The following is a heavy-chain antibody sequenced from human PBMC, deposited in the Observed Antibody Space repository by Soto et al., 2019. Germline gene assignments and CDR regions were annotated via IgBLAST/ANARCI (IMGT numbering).Heavy chain of an antibody. D-gene: IGHD4-17*01. CDR2: MNPNSGNT. CDR3: ARGSAKVTLYYYYFMAV. CDR1: GYTFTSYD. J-gene: IGHJ6*03. V-gene: IGHV1-8*01. Sequence: ASVKVSCKASGYTFTSYDINWVRQATGQGLEWMGWMNPNSGNTGYAQKFQGRVTMTRNTSISTAYMELSSLRSEDTAVYYCARGSAKVTLYYYYFMAVWGKGTTVTVSS.